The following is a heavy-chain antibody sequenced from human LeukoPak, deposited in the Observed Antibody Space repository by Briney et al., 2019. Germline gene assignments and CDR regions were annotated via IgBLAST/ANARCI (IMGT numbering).Heavy chain of an antibody. J-gene: IGHJ4*02. V-gene: IGHV3-48*03. CDR3: ARGRPADIVEVVASSNFDY. D-gene: IGHD2-15*01. Sequence: GGSLRLSCAASGFTFSSYEMNWVRQAPGKGLEWVSYISSSGSTIYYADSVKGRFTISRDNAKNSLYLQMNSLRAEDTAVYYCARGRPADIVEVVASSNFDYWGQGTLVTVSS. CDR1: GFTFSSYE. CDR2: ISSSGSTI.